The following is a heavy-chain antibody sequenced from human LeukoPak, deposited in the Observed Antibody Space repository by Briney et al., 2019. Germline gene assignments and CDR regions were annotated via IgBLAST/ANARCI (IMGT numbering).Heavy chain of an antibody. CDR2: IYYSGST. Sequence: SQTLSLTCTVSGGSISSGGYYWSWIRQHPGKGLEWIGYIYYSGSTYYNPSLKSRVTISVDTSKNQFSLKLSSVTAADTAVYYCARVSRDSGGYVGGDDAFDIWGQGTMVTVAS. CDR3: ARVSRDSGGYVGGDDAFDI. CDR1: GGSISSGGYY. V-gene: IGHV4-31*03. J-gene: IGHJ3*02. D-gene: IGHD3-22*01.